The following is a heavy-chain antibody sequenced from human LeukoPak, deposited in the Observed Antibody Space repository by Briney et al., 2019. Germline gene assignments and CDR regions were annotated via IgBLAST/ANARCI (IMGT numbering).Heavy chain of an antibody. J-gene: IGHJ4*02. CDR3: ARGTVYYDSSGYYGY. CDR1: GGTFSSYA. V-gene: IGHV1-69*06. D-gene: IGHD3-22*01. CDR2: IIPIFGTA. Sequence: ASVKVSCKASGGTFSSYAISWVRQAPGQGLEWMGGIIPIFGTANYAQKFQGRVTITADKSTSTAYMELSSLRSEDTAVYYCARGTVYYDSSGYYGYWGQGTLVTVSS.